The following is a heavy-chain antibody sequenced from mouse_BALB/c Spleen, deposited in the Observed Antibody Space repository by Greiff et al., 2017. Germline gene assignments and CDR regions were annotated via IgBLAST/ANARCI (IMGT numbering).Heavy chain of an antibody. D-gene: IGHD2-3*01. CDR3: ARGGIDGYYVNY. Sequence: VQLQQSGPELVQPGASVKISCKASGYSFTGYYMHWVKQSHVKSLEWIGRINPYNGATSYNQTFKDKASLSVDKASSTAYMELHSLTSEDSAVYYCARGGIDGYYVNYWGQGTTLTVSS. J-gene: IGHJ2*01. V-gene: IGHV1-31*01. CDR2: INPYNGAT. CDR1: GYSFTGYY.